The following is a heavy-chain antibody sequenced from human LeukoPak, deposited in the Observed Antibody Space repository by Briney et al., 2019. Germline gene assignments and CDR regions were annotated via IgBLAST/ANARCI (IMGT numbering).Heavy chain of an antibody. D-gene: IGHD1/OR15-1a*01. CDR2: IYSGGTT. CDR1: GFSVSSNF. Sequence: GGSLRLSCAATGFSVSSNFMSWVRQAPGKGLEWVSVIYSGGTTYYADSVKGRFTISRDNSKNTLSLQMNSLRAEDTAVYYCARDGYGNNYMDVWGKGTTVTVSS. CDR3: ARDGYGNNYMDV. J-gene: IGHJ6*03. V-gene: IGHV3-53*01.